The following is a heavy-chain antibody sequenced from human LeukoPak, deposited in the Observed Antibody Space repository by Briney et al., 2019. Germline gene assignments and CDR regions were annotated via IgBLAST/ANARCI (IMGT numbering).Heavy chain of an antibody. CDR3: ARDWSDYFDY. J-gene: IGHJ4*02. V-gene: IGHV1-69*05. Sequence: ASVKVSCKASGGTFSSYAISWVRQAPGQGLEWMGGIIPIFGTANYAQKFQGRVTITTDESTSTAYVELSSLRSEDTAVYYCARDWSDYFDYWGQGTLVTVSS. CDR2: IIPIFGTA. CDR1: GGTFSSYA.